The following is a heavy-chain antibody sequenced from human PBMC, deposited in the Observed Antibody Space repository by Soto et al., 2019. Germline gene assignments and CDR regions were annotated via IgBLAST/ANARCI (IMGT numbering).Heavy chain of an antibody. CDR2: IYYSGST. CDR3: ARTPYSNPRYYYYYMDV. J-gene: IGHJ6*03. Sequence: QVQLQESGPGLVKPSDTLSLTCAVSGYSISSSNWWGWIRQPPGKGLEWIGYIYYSGSTYYNPSLKSRVTMSVDTSKNQFSLKLSSVTAVDTAVYYCARTPYSNPRYYYYYMDVWGKGTTVTVSS. V-gene: IGHV4-28*01. CDR1: GYSISSSNW. D-gene: IGHD4-4*01.